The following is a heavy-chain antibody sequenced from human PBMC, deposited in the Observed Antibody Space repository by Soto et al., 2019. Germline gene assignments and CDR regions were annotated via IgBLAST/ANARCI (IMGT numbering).Heavy chain of an antibody. CDR2: IYYSGST. V-gene: IGHV4-30-4*01. J-gene: IGHJ6*02. CDR1: GGSISSGDYY. Sequence: PSETLSLTCTVSGGSISSGDYYWSWIRQPPGKGLEWIGYIYYSGSTYYNPSLKSRVTISVDTSKNQFSLKLSSVTAADTAVYYCASGSPDWGDYYYYYGMDVWGQGTTVTVSS. CDR3: ASGSPDWGDYYYYYGMDV. D-gene: IGHD2-21*02.